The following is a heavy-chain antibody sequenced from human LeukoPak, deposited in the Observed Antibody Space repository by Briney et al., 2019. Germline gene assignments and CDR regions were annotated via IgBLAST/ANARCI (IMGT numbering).Heavy chain of an antibody. CDR1: GGTFSSYA. J-gene: IGHJ6*02. CDR3: ARVSLGSSGYYTHYYYGMDV. V-gene: IGHV1-69*13. CDR2: IIPIFGTA. D-gene: IGHD3-22*01. Sequence: ASVKVSCNASGGTFSSYAISWVRQAPGHGLEGMGGIIPIFGTANYAQKFQGRVTITADESTSTAYMELSSLRSEDTAVYYCARVSLGSSGYYTHYYYGMDVWGQGTTVTVSS.